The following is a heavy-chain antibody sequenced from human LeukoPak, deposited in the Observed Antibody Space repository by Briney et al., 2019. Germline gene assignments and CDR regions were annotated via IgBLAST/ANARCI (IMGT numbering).Heavy chain of an antibody. CDR3: ARHKWEKYYFDY. CDR1: GGSISSYY. D-gene: IGHD1-26*01. V-gene: IGHV4-59*08. CDR2: IYYSGST. J-gene: IGHJ4*02. Sequence: PSETLSLTCTVSGGSISSYYWSWIRQPPGKGLEWIGYIYYSGSTNYNPSLKSRVTIPVDTSKNQFSLKLSSVTAADTAVYYCARHKWEKYYFDYWGQGTLVTVSS.